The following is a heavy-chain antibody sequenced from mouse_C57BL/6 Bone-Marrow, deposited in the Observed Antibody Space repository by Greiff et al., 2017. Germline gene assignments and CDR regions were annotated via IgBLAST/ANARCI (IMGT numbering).Heavy chain of an antibody. Sequence: VQLVESGAELAKPGASVTLSCKASGYTFTSYGMHWVKQRPGQGLEWIGYINPGSGYTKYNQKFKDKATLTADKSSITAYMQLRSLTYEDSAVYFCARTGYDSDYVIFDYWGQGTTLTVSS. D-gene: IGHD2-13*01. CDR3: ARTGYDSDYVIFDY. CDR2: INPGSGYT. V-gene: IGHV1-7*01. J-gene: IGHJ2*01. CDR1: GYTFTSYG.